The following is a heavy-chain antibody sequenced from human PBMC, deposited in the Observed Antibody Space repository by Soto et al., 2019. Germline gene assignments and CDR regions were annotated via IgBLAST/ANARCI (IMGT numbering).Heavy chain of an antibody. J-gene: IGHJ4*02. CDR1: GASIRSGTYY. V-gene: IGHV4-39*01. Sequence: ASETLSLTCTVSGASIRSGTYYWGWIRQPPGKGLEWIGSVYYSGSTYYNPSLKSRVTISVDTSKNQFSLKVTSVTAADTAVFYCARLKLWSSYFDYWGQGTLVTVSS. CDR3: ARLKLWSSYFDY. D-gene: IGHD3-3*01. CDR2: VYYSGST.